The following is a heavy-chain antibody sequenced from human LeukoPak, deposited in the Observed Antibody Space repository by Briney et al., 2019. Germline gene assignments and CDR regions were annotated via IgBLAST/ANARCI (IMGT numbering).Heavy chain of an antibody. CDR3: ARDNMFHLDY. Sequence: GGSLRLSCAASGLTFSNYWMDWVRQAPGKGLEWVANIKQDGSDKNHVDSVKGRFTISRDNAKNSLYLQMNSLRAEDTAVYYCARDNMFHLDYWGQGTLVTVSS. CDR1: GLTFSNYW. J-gene: IGHJ4*02. V-gene: IGHV3-7*01. CDR2: IKQDGSDK. D-gene: IGHD3-10*02.